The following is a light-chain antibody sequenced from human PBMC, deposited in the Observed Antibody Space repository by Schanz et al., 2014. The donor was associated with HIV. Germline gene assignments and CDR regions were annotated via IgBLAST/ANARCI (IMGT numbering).Light chain of an antibody. J-gene: IGKJ1*01. CDR3: QQYNTLSRT. CDR2: EAS. Sequence: DVQLTQSPSTLSASVGDRVTITCRATQSISPWLAWYQQKPGKAPKLLINEASSLQSGVPSRFSGSGSGTEFTLTISGLQPDDFATYYYQQYNTLSRTFGPGTKVE. CDR1: QSISPW. V-gene: IGKV1-5*03.